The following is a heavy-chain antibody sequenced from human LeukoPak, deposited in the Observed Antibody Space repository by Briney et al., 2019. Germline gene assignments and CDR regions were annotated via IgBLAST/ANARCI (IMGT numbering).Heavy chain of an antibody. CDR3: AKQSAPYSSGWTPMDV. CDR1: GFTFSTYG. D-gene: IGHD6-19*01. J-gene: IGHJ6*02. CDR2: TSSDGRNK. Sequence: GGSLRLSCAASGFTFSTYGMHWVRQAPGKGLEWVAVTSSDGRNKYYADSVKGRFTISRDNFKNTVYLQMNSLRTEDTAVYYCAKQSAPYSSGWTPMDVWGQGTTVTVSS. V-gene: IGHV3-30*18.